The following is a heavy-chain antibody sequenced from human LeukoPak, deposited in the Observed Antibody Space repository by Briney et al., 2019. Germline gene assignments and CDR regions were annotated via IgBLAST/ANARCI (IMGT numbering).Heavy chain of an antibody. CDR1: GYTFTSFG. CDR3: ARMSMGTSSIYYYYYMDV. Sequence: GASVKVSCKASGYTFTSFGISWVRQAPGQGLEWMGWISAYNGNTNYAQKLQGRVTMTTDTSTSTAYMELRSLRSDDTAVYYCARMSMGTSSIYYYYYMDVWGKGTTVTVSS. V-gene: IGHV1-18*01. J-gene: IGHJ6*03. D-gene: IGHD6-6*01. CDR2: ISAYNGNT.